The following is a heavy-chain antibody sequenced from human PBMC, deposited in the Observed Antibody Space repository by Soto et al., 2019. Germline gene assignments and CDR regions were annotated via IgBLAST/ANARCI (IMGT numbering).Heavy chain of an antibody. CDR1: GFNFSIFD. V-gene: IGHV3-48*03. CDR2: IGQGGITT. CDR3: ARGGVV. D-gene: IGHD2-8*01. Sequence: GGSLRLSCVGSGFNFSIFDMNWVRQAPGGGLEWISLIGQGGITTTYADSVRSRFTVSRDNAQNSLFLQMDRLTVEDTGVYYCARGGVVWGQGALVTVSS. J-gene: IGHJ4*02.